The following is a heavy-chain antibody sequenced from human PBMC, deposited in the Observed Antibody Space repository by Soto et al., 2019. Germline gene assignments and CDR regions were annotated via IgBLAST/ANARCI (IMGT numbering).Heavy chain of an antibody. Sequence: GGSLRLSCAASGFTFSSFWMSWVRQAPGKGLEWVANIKGDGSEIYYVDSVKGRFTISRDNAKNSLYLQMNSLRADDTAVYYCARDLGSSWYPEYFQHWGQGTLVTVSS. CDR1: GFTFSSFW. CDR2: IKGDGSEI. V-gene: IGHV3-7*01. D-gene: IGHD6-13*01. CDR3: ARDLGSSWYPEYFQH. J-gene: IGHJ1*01.